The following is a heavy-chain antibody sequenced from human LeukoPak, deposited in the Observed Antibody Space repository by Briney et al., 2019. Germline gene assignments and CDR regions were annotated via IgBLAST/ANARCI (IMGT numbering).Heavy chain of an antibody. Sequence: GGSLRLSCEASAFALSTYWLHWVRRAPGKGLVWVARINGDGSVTTYADSVKGRFTISRDNAKNTLYLQMNSLRAEDTAVYYCARDKSYGMDLWGQGTTVTVSS. CDR1: AFALSTYW. J-gene: IGHJ6*02. V-gene: IGHV3-74*01. CDR3: ARDKSYGMDL. CDR2: INGDGSVT.